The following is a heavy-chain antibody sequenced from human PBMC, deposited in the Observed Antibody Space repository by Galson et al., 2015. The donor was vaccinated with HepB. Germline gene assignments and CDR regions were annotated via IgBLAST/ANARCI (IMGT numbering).Heavy chain of an antibody. CDR3: AKGPRPNRVVANAFDI. J-gene: IGHJ3*02. CDR2: ISGSGGST. CDR1: GFTFSSYA. Sequence: SLRLSCAASGFTFSSYAMSWVRQAPGKGLEWVSAISGSGGSTYYADSVKGRFTISRDNSKNTLYLQMNSLRAEDTAVYYCAKGPRPNRVVANAFDIWGQGTMVTVSS. V-gene: IGHV3-23*01. D-gene: IGHD3-22*01.